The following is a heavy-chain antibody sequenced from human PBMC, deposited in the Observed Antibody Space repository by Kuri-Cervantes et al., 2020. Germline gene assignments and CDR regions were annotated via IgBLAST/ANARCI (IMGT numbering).Heavy chain of an antibody. CDR2: IHSDVVST. CDR3: ARNRSPAN. J-gene: IGHJ4*02. D-gene: IGHD3-16*02. V-gene: IGHV3-74*01. Sequence: GESLKISCAASGFTFSSYPMNWVRQAPGKGLVWVSHIHSDVVSTSCADSVKGRFTVSRDNAKNSLFLQMNSLRAEDTAVYYCARNRSPANWGQGTLVTVSS. CDR1: GFTFSSYP.